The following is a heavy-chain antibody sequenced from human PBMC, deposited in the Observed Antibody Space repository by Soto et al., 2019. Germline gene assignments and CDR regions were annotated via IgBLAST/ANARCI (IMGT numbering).Heavy chain of an antibody. V-gene: IGHV1-8*01. D-gene: IGHD6-19*01. CDR1: GYTFTNND. CDR3: ARGLGIYSRGGRERFDP. Sequence: QVQLVQSGAEVKKPGASVKVSCKASGYTFTNNDINWVRQATGQGLEWMGWMNPNSGNTGYAQKFQGRVTMTTNTSKSTAYMELSSLRSEDTAVYYCARGLGIYSRGGRERFDPWGQGTLVTVSS. CDR2: MNPNSGNT. J-gene: IGHJ5*02.